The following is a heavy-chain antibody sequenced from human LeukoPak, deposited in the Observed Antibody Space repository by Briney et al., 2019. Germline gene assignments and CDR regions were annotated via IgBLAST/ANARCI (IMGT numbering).Heavy chain of an antibody. V-gene: IGHV4-61*08. CDR2: MHYSGTT. Sequence: NPSETLSLTCSVSGGSISGGSISGYHWSWIRQPPGKGLELIAYMHYSGTTHYNPSLKSRVSISVDTSRKQISLELTSVTAADTAVYYCARGGSRFRQQVVPPSDAQNGYYFDFWGQGTLVTVSS. J-gene: IGHJ4*02. CDR3: ARGGSRFRQQVVPPSDAQNGYYFDF. D-gene: IGHD6-13*01. CDR1: GGSISGGSISGYH.